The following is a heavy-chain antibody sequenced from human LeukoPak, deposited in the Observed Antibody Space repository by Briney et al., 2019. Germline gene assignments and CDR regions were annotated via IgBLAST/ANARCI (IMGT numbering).Heavy chain of an antibody. D-gene: IGHD3-22*01. CDR2: VYYSGST. V-gene: IGHV4-39*07. CDR1: GGSISSSGYF. J-gene: IGHJ4*02. Sequence: SETLSLTCTVSGGSISSSGYFWGWIRQPPGKGLEWIGSVYYSGSTNYNPSLKSRVAMSVDTSKNQFSLKLSSVTAADTAVYYCARAGSSAYVLDYWGQGTLVTVSS. CDR3: ARAGSSAYVLDY.